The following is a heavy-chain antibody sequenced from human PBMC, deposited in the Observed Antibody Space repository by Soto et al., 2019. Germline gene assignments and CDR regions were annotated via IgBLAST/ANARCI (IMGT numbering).Heavy chain of an antibody. J-gene: IGHJ6*02. D-gene: IGHD6-19*01. CDR1: GYTFSGYY. Sequence: ASVKVSCKASGYTFSGYYMHWVRQAPGQGLEWMGWINPNSGGTNYAQKFQGRVTMTRDTSISTAYMELSRLRSDGTAVYYCARDRGSGWYLTYYYYGMDVWGQGTTVTVSS. CDR3: ARDRGSGWYLTYYYYGMDV. CDR2: INPNSGGT. V-gene: IGHV1-2*02.